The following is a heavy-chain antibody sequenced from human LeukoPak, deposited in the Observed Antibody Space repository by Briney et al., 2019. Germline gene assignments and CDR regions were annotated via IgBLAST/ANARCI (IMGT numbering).Heavy chain of an antibody. Sequence: SETLSLTCAVSAASISNYYWSWIRQPPGKGLEGIGSIYYTGATSTNPFFRSRRSISVDTSKNHFSLNLTSVTAADAAVYYCARERSSSGGHNWFDPWGQGTLVTVSS. V-gene: IGHV4-59*12. CDR2: IYYTGAT. D-gene: IGHD4-23*01. CDR3: ARERSSSGGHNWFDP. J-gene: IGHJ5*02. CDR1: AASISNYY.